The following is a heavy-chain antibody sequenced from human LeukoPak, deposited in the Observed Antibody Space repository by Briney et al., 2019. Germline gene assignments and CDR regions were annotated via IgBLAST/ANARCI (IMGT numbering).Heavy chain of an antibody. CDR2: ISGRGSGT. CDR1: GFTFSNYA. D-gene: IGHD1-7*01. CDR3: AKETPGNFLTFHF. Sequence: GGSLRLSCAASGFTFSNYAMSWVRQAPGKGLEWVSAISGRGSGTFYADSVKGRFTISRDDSKNTLYLQMNSLRAEDTALYYCAKETPGNFLTFHFWGQGTMVTVSS. J-gene: IGHJ3*01. V-gene: IGHV3-23*01.